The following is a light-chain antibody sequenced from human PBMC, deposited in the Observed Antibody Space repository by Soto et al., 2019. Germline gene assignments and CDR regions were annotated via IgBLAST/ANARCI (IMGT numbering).Light chain of an antibody. CDR1: QSVSSSY. V-gene: IGKV3-20*01. Sequence: EIVLTQSPGTLSLSPGERATLSCRASQSVSSSYLAWYQQKPGQAPRLLFYGASSRATGIPDRFSGNGSGTDFTLTISRLEPEDFAVYYCKHYGSSPITFGQGTLLEIK. J-gene: IGKJ5*01. CDR2: GAS. CDR3: KHYGSSPIT.